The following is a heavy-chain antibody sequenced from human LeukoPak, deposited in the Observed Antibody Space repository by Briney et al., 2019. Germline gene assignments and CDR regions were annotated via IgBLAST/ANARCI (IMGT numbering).Heavy chain of an antibody. V-gene: IGHV3-72*01. J-gene: IGHJ4*02. Sequence: GGSLRLSCAASGFTFSDHYMDWVRQAPGKGLEWVGRIRKKVNSYSTEYAASVKGRFTLSSDDSENSLYLQMSSLKTEDTAVYYCARVLTSRDFLDYWGQGTLVAVSS. CDR2: IRKKVNSYST. CDR3: ARVLTSRDFLDY. D-gene: IGHD3-16*01. CDR1: GFTFSDHY.